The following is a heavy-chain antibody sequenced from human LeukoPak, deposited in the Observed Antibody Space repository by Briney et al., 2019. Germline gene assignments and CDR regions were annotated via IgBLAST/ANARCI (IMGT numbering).Heavy chain of an antibody. J-gene: IGHJ4*02. CDR2: INPSGGST. CDR3: ARGPPNYGGFDY. Sequence: ASVKVSCKASGYTFTSYYMHWVRQAPGQGLEWMGIINPSGGSTSYAQKFQGRVTMARDTSTGTVYMELSSLRSEDTAVYYCARGPPNYGGFDYWGQGTLVTVSS. V-gene: IGHV1-46*01. D-gene: IGHD4-23*01. CDR1: GYTFTSYY.